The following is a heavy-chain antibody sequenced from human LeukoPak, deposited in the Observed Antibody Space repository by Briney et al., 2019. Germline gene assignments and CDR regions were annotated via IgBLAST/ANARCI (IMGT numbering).Heavy chain of an antibody. CDR3: AMSHSLGGSQQLPALDY. CDR2: INPNSGGT. J-gene: IGHJ4*02. CDR1: GYTFTGNY. V-gene: IGHV1-2*02. D-gene: IGHD6-13*01. Sequence: ASVKVSCKASGYTFTGNYLHWVRQAPGQGLEWMGWINPNSGGTYYSQKFQGRVTMTRDTSISTAYMEVSRLRSDDTAVYYCAMSHSLGGSQQLPALDYWGQGTLVTVSS.